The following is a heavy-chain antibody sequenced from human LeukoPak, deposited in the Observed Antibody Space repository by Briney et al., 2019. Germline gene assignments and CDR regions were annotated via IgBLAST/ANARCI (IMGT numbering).Heavy chain of an antibody. Sequence: TGGSPRLSCAASGFTFSSYGMHWVRQAPGKGLEWVAFIRYDGSNKYYADSVKGRFTISRDNSKNTLYLQMNSLRAEDTAVYYCAKLARAAADPPFDYWGQGTLVTVSS. V-gene: IGHV3-30*02. D-gene: IGHD6-13*01. CDR3: AKLARAAADPPFDY. CDR1: GFTFSSYG. J-gene: IGHJ4*02. CDR2: IRYDGSNK.